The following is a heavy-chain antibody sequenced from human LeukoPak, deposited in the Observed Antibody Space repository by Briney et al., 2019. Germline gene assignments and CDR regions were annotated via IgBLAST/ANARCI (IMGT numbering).Heavy chain of an antibody. CDR2: IYYSGST. V-gene: IGHV4-39*01. CDR3: VRDKYGYFDY. D-gene: IGHD2-8*01. CDR1: GASISKTYNHY. Sequence: PSETLSLSCSVSGASISKTYNHYWGWIRQPPGKGLEWLGSIYYSGSTLYNPSLKSRVTISVDTSTNQFSLELTSVTAADTAVYYCVRDKYGYFDYWGEGPLVTASS. J-gene: IGHJ4*02.